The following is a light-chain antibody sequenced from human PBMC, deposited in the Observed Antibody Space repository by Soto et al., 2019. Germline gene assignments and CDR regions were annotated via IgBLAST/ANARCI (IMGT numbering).Light chain of an antibody. CDR2: EVT. V-gene: IGLV2-14*01. CDR1: SGDIGSYNR. J-gene: IGLJ1*01. Sequence: QSVLTQPASVSGSPGQSFTISCTGTSGDIGSYNRVSWYQQHPGKAPKLIIYEVTDGPSGVSNGFSGSKSGNTASLTISGPQAEDEAEYYCRSYPNINTTSSVCATGTKVNVL. CDR3: RSYPNINTTSSV.